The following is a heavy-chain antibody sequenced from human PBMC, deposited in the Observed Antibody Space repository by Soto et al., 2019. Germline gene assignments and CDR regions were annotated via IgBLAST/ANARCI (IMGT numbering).Heavy chain of an antibody. D-gene: IGHD5-12*01. CDR1: GGSLTGYY. CDR2: VKDGGST. J-gene: IGHJ4*02. V-gene: IGHV4-34*01. Sequence: QVQLQQWGAGLLKPSETLSLTCTVNGGSLTGYYWSWIRQPPVKGLERIGEVKDGGSTNYSPSLRGGVSISADTSKNHFSLRLNSVTAADTAVYFCARGQEGIVATHWDQGALVTVSS. CDR3: ARGQEGIVATH.